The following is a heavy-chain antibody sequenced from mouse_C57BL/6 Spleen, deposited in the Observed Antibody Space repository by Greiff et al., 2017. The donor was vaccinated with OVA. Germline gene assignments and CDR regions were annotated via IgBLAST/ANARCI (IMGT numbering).Heavy chain of an antibody. CDR3: ARGGHDGYYGAIDY. CDR1: GYTFTSYW. V-gene: IGHV1-50*01. Sequence: QVQLQQPGAELVKPGASVKLSCKASGYTFTSYWMQWVKQRPGQGLEWIGEIDPSDSYTNYNQKFKGKATLTVDTSSSTAYMQLSSLTSEDSAVYYCARGGHDGYYGAIDYWGQGTSVTVSS. CDR2: IDPSDSYT. D-gene: IGHD2-3*01. J-gene: IGHJ4*01.